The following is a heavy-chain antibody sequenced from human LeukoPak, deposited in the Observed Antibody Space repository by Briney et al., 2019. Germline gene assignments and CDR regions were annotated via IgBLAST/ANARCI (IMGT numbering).Heavy chain of an antibody. V-gene: IGHV1-69*13. J-gene: IGHJ4*02. D-gene: IGHD6-19*01. CDR1: GGTFSSYA. CDR3: ARGVVAVAAPLYYFDY. Sequence: ASVKVSCKAPGGTFSSYAISWVRQAPGQGLEWMGGIIPIFGTANYAQKFQGRVTITADESTSTAYMELSSLRSEDTAVYYCARGVVAVAAPLYYFDYWGQGTLVTVSS. CDR2: IIPIFGTA.